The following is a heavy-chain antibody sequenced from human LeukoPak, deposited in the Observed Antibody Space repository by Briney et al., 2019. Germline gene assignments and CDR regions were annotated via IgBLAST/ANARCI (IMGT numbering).Heavy chain of an antibody. CDR2: ISYDGSYK. V-gene: IGHV3-30*18. Sequence: PGGSLRLSCAASGFTFSSCGIHWVRQAPGKGLEWMAVISYDGSYKYYADSVKGRFTISRDNSKNTVSLQMSSLRAEDTAVYYCAKDHIDSSIYHLPRWVAGVDYWGQGTLVTVSS. CDR3: AKDHIDSSIYHLPRWVAGVDY. J-gene: IGHJ4*02. CDR1: GFTFSSCG. D-gene: IGHD3-22*01.